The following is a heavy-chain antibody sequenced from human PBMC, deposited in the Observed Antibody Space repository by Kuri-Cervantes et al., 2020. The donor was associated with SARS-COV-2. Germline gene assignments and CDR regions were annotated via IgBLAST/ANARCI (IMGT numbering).Heavy chain of an antibody. D-gene: IGHD3-10*01. CDR3: ARGVVQGVIYYYYYYMDV. V-gene: IGHV4-39*02. Sequence: SSNYMSWVRQPPGKGLEWIGSIYYSGSTYYNPSLKSRVTISVDTSKNHFSLKLTSVTAADTAVYYCARGVVQGVIYYYYYYMDVWGKGTTVTVSS. CDR2: IYYSGST. J-gene: IGHJ6*03. CDR1: SSNY.